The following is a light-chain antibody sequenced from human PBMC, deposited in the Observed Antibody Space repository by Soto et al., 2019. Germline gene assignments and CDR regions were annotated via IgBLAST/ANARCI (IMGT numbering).Light chain of an antibody. J-gene: IGKJ3*01. CDR3: QQSYSTPG. Sequence: DIQMTQSPSSLSASVGDRVTITCRASQSISSYLNWYQQKPGEAPKLLIYAASSLRSGVPSRFSGSGSGTDFTLTISSLQPEDFATYYCQQSYSTPGFGPGTKVDIK. CDR2: AAS. CDR1: QSISSY. V-gene: IGKV1-39*01.